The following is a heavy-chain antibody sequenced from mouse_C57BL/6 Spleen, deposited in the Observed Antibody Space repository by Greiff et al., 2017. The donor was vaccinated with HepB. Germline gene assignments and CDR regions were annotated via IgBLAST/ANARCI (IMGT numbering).Heavy chain of an antibody. V-gene: IGHV5-17*01. J-gene: IGHJ1*03. Sequence: EVKLVESGGGLVKPGGSLKLSCAASGFTFSDYGMHWVRQAPEKGLEWVAYISSGSSTIYYADTVKGRFTISRDNAKNTLFLQMTSLRSEDTAMYYCARDPYYGNYEGYFDVWGTRTTVTVSS. CDR1: GFTFSDYG. D-gene: IGHD2-10*01. CDR2: ISSGSSTI. CDR3: ARDPYYGNYEGYFDV.